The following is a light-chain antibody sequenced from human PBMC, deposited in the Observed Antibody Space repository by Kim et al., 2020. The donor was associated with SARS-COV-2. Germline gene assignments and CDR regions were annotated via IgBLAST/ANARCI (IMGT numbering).Light chain of an antibody. Sequence: YPGEIATLSCRASPSVSSYLAWYQQKPGQAPRLLTYDASNRATGIPDRFSGSGSGTDFTLTISSLEPEDFAVYYCQQRSNWPPITFGQGTRLEIK. CDR1: PSVSSY. J-gene: IGKJ5*01. CDR3: QQRSNWPPIT. CDR2: DAS. V-gene: IGKV3-11*01.